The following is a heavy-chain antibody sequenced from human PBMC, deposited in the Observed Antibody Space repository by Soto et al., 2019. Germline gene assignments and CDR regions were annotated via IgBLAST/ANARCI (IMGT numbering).Heavy chain of an antibody. V-gene: IGHV1-69*13. CDR3: AREGTIRGYSGYDYFFDY. J-gene: IGHJ4*02. D-gene: IGHD5-12*01. CDR1: GGTFSSYA. Sequence: ASVKVSCTASGGTFSSYAISWVRQAPGQGLEWMGGIIPIFGTANYAQKFQGRVTITADESTSTAYTELSSLRSEDTAVYYCAREGTIRGYSGYDYFFDYWGQGTLVTVSS. CDR2: IIPIFGTA.